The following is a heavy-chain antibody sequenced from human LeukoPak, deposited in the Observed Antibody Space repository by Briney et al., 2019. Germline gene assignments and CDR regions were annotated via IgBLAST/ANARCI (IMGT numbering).Heavy chain of an antibody. CDR1: GFTFSDYY. Sequence: GGSLRLSCAASGFTFSDYYMSWVRQAPGKGLEWVSYISSSGSTIYYADSVKGRFTISRDNAKNSLYLQMSRLRVDDTAVYYCARNSGTYGSAFDIWGQGTMVTVSS. CDR3: ARNSGTYGSAFDI. J-gene: IGHJ3*02. V-gene: IGHV3-11*04. CDR2: ISSSGSTI. D-gene: IGHD1-26*01.